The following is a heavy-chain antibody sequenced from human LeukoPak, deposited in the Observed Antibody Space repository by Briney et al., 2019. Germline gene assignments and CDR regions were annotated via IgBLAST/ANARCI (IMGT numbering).Heavy chain of an antibody. J-gene: IGHJ5*02. CDR1: GYRFTSYG. D-gene: IGHD2-15*01. CDR2: ISAYNGNT. CDR3: AREGYCSGGTCYSTMNWFDP. V-gene: IGHV1-18*01. Sequence: ASVKVSCKASGYRFTSYGITWVRQAPGQGLEWMGWISAYNGNTNYAQKLQGRVTLTTDTSTSTAYMELRSVRSDDTAVYYCAREGYCSGGTCYSTMNWFDPWGQGTLVTVSS.